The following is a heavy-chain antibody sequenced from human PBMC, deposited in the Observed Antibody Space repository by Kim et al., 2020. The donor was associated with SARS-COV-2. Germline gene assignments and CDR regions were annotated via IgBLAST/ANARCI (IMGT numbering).Heavy chain of an antibody. CDR1: GGSFSGYY. V-gene: IGHV4-34*01. J-gene: IGHJ4*02. D-gene: IGHD3-9*01. CDR2: INQSGST. CDR3: AREIYDIWTGKHAD. Sequence: SETLSLTCAVYGGSFSGYYWSWIRQPPGGGLEWIGEINQSGSTNYNPSLKSRVTISADTSKNQFSLKLSSVTAADTAVDYCAREIYDIWTGKHADWGQGNLVTVSS.